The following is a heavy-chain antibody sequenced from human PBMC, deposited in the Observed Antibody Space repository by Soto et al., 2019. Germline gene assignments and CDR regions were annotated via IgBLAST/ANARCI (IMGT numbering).Heavy chain of an antibody. CDR2: IKSKDAGATT. J-gene: IGHJ2*01. D-gene: IGHD1-1*01. Sequence: EVQLEESGGGLVKPGESLRLCCVASGFSFNIAWMSWVRQAPGKGLEWVGRIKSKDAGATTHFAAPVRGRFSISRDDSKNTVSLQMNTLKTEDTAVYYCVTRDVYKPNRYFDFWGRGTLVTVSS. CDR3: VTRDVYKPNRYFDF. CDR1: GFSFNIAW. V-gene: IGHV3-15*01.